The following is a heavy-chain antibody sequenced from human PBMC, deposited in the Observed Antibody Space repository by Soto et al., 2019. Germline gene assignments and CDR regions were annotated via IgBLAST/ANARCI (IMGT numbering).Heavy chain of an antibody. CDR2: IKQDGSEK. CDR3: ARDANTPHYYYYYGMDV. CDR1: GFTFSSYW. J-gene: IGHJ6*02. Sequence: GGSLRLSCAASGFTFSSYWMNWVRQAPGKGLEWVANIKQDGSEKYYADSVKGRFTISRDNSKNTLYLQMNSLRAEDTAVYYCARDANTPHYYYYYGMDVWGQGTTVTVSS. V-gene: IGHV3-7*01.